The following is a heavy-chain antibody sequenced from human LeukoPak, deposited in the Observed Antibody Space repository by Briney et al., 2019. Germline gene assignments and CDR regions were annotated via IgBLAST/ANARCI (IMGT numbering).Heavy chain of an antibody. CDR1: GFTFSGSA. Sequence: PGGSLTLSCAASGFTFSGSAMHWVRQASGKGLEWVGRIRSKANSYATAYAASVKGRFTISRDDSKNTAYLQMNSLKTEDTAVYYCTGIHYYDSSGSPDAFDIWGQGTMVTVSS. CDR2: IRSKANSYAT. J-gene: IGHJ3*02. V-gene: IGHV3-73*01. D-gene: IGHD3-22*01. CDR3: TGIHYYDSSGSPDAFDI.